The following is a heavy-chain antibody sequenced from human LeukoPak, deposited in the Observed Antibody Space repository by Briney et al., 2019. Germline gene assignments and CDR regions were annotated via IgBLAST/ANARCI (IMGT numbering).Heavy chain of an antibody. CDR3: ATQRSGYYKEGFDY. CDR1: GYTFTSYD. J-gene: IGHJ4*02. Sequence: ASVKVSCKASGYTFTSYDINWVRQATGQGLEWMGWMNPNSGNTGYAQKFQGRATITRNTSISTAYMELSSLRSEDTAVYYCATQRSGYYKEGFDYWGQGTLVTVSS. D-gene: IGHD3-3*01. CDR2: MNPNSGNT. V-gene: IGHV1-8*03.